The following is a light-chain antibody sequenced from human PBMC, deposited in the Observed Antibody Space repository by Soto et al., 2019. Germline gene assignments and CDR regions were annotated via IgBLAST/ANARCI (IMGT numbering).Light chain of an antibody. V-gene: IGKV1-16*01. J-gene: IGKJ4*01. CDR1: QNINTY. Sequence: DIQMTQSPSSLSASVGDRVTIGCRASQNINTYLAWFQQKPGKAPKSLIYAATNLPGGVPSRFSGTGSGTEYSLTISSLQPEDVATYYCQQYERYPPSFGGGTKLDI. CDR3: QQYERYPPS. CDR2: AAT.